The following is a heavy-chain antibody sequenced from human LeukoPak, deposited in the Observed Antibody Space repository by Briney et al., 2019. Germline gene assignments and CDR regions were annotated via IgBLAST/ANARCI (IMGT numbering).Heavy chain of an antibody. Sequence: PGGSLRLSCAASGFTFSSHWMHWVRQAPGKGLDWVSYISSSSSTIYYADSVKGRFTISRDNANNSLYLQMNSLRDEDTAVYYCARARRYRSSWYHDYWGQGSLVTVSS. CDR3: ARARRYRSSWYHDY. D-gene: IGHD6-13*01. J-gene: IGHJ4*02. V-gene: IGHV3-48*02. CDR2: ISSSSSTI. CDR1: GFTFSSHW.